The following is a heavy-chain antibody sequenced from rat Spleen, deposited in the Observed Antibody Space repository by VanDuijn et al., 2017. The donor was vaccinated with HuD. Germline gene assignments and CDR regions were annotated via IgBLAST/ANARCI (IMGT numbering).Heavy chain of an antibody. J-gene: IGHJ2*01. CDR1: GFTFSDYN. CDR2: ISYEGSSI. Sequence: EVQLVESGGGLVQPGRSLKLSCAASGFTFSDYNMAWVRQAPKKGLEWVASISYEGSSIYYGDSVKGRFTISRDDAKSTLFLQMDSLRSEDTATYYCARLSYYYDGYFDYWGQGVMVTVSS. CDR3: ARLSYYYDGYFDY. V-gene: IGHV5S10*01. D-gene: IGHD1-12*03.